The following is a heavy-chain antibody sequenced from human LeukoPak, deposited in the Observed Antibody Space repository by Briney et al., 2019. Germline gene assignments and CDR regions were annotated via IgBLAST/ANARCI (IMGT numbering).Heavy chain of an antibody. D-gene: IGHD3-22*01. J-gene: IGHJ4*02. Sequence: GGSLRLSCAASGFTVSSNYMSWVRQAPGKGLEWVSVIYSGGNTYYADSVKGRSTISRDNSKNTLYLQMNSLRAEDTAVYYCAREAYDSSGYYFDYWGQGTLVTVSS. CDR3: AREAYDSSGYYFDY. CDR2: IYSGGNT. V-gene: IGHV3-66*01. CDR1: GFTVSSNY.